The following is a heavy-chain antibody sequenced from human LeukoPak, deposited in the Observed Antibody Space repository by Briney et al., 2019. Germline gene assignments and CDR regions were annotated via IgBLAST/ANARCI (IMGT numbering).Heavy chain of an antibody. V-gene: IGHV3-30*02. CDR1: GFTFSTYG. D-gene: IGHD6-19*01. Sequence: PGGSLRLSCVAAGFTFSTYGIHWVRQAPGMGLEWVAFIRYDGSNKYYADSVKGRFTISRDNFMNTVYLQMNSLRPEDTAAYYCAKEGYSSGWYEDYWGQGTLVTVSS. J-gene: IGHJ4*02. CDR2: IRYDGSNK. CDR3: AKEGYSSGWYEDY.